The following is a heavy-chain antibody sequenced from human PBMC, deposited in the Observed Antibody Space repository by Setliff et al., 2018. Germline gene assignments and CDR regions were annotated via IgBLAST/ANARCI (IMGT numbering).Heavy chain of an antibody. D-gene: IGHD1-7*01. CDR1: GFTFSSYW. CDR3: AKKLPGVRYFDY. J-gene: IGHJ4*02. Sequence: GGSLRLSCAASGFTFSSYWMSWVRQAPGKGLEWVGRIKSKTDGGTTDYAAPVKGRFAISRDESKNTLYLQMNSLRAEDTAVYYCAKKLPGVRYFDYCGQGTLVTVSS. CDR2: IKSKTDGGTT. V-gene: IGHV3-15*01.